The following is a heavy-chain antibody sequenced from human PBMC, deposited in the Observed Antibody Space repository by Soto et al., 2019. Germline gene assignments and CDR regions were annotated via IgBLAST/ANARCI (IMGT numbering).Heavy chain of an antibody. CDR3: ARPLGNDFWSGYYAQEYYYGMVV. J-gene: IGHJ6*02. V-gene: IGHV1-18*01. D-gene: IGHD3-3*01. CDR2: ISAYNGNT. CDR1: GYTFTSYG. Sequence: ASVKVSCKASGYTFTSYGISWVRQAPGQGLEWMGWISAYNGNTNYAQKLQGRVTMTTDTSTSTAYMELRSLRSDDTAVYYCARPLGNDFWSGYYAQEYYYGMVVWGQGTTVTVS.